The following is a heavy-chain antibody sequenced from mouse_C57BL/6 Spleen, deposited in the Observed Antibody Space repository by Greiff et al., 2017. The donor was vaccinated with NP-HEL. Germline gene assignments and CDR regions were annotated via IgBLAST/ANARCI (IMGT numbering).Heavy chain of an antibody. J-gene: IGHJ2*01. D-gene: IGHD1-1*01. Sequence: QVQLQQPGAELVKPGASVKLSCKASGYTFTSYWMHWVKQRPGQGLEWIGMIHPTSGSTNYNEKFKSKATLTVDKSSSTAYMQLSSLTSEDSAVYYCARSGDYYGSSYGYWGQGTTLTVSS. V-gene: IGHV1-64*01. CDR1: GYTFTSYW. CDR3: ARSGDYYGSSYGY. CDR2: IHPTSGST.